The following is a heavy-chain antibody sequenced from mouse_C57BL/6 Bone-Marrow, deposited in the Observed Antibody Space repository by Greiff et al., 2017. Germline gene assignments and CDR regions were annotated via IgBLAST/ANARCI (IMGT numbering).Heavy chain of an antibody. J-gene: IGHJ3*01. D-gene: IGHD2-14*01. V-gene: IGHV1-18*01. Sequence: VQLQQSGPELVKPGASVEISCKTSGYTFTEYTMHWVKQSHGKSLEWIGGINPNNGFTTYNQKFKVKATLTVDKSSTTAYMELRSLTSEDSAVYYCARIGPYYRYDGWFAYWGQGTLVTVSA. CDR2: INPNNGFT. CDR1: GYTFTEYT. CDR3: ARIGPYYRYDGWFAY.